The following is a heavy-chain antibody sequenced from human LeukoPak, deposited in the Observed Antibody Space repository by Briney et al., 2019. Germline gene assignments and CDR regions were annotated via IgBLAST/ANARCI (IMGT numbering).Heavy chain of an antibody. CDR3: ARVYRERSYFDY. CDR2: INTGHGNT. V-gene: IGHV1-3*04. Sequence: ASVKVSCKASGYTFTSYDINWVRQAPGQRLEWMGWINTGHGNTKYSQRFQGRVTITRDTSTNTAYMALSSLRFEDTAIYYCARVYRERSYFDYWGQGTLVTVSS. J-gene: IGHJ4*02. CDR1: GYTFTSYD. D-gene: IGHD4-11*01.